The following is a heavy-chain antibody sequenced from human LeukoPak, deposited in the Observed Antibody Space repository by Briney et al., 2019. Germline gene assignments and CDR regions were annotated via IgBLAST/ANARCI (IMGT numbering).Heavy chain of an antibody. V-gene: IGHV3-21*04. J-gene: IGHJ4*02. Sequence: GGSLRLSCAASGFTFSSYSMNWVCQAPGKGLEWVSSISSSSSYIYYADSVKGRFTISRDNSKNTLYLQMNSLRAEDTAVYYCAKVPPMIGFFDYWGQGTLVTVSS. CDR2: ISSSSSYI. CDR1: GFTFSSYS. D-gene: IGHD3-22*01. CDR3: AKVPPMIGFFDY.